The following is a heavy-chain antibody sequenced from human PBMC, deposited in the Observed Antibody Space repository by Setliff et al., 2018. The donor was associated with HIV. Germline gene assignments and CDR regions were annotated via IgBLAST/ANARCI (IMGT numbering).Heavy chain of an antibody. CDR2: INIKIGNT. J-gene: IGHJ4*02. V-gene: IGHV1-18*01. Sequence: ASVKVSCKASGYIFSTSGISWVRQAPGQGLEWMGWINIKIGNTNYGQKLQGRVTMTTDTSTSTAYMELRSLRSDDTAVYYCARDAPGNTEAAPDYWGQGTLVTVS. CDR3: ARDAPGNTEAAPDY. CDR1: GYIFSTSG. D-gene: IGHD6-6*01.